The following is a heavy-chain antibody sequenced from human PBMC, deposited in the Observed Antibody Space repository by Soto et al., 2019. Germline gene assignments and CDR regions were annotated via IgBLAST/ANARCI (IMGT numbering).Heavy chain of an antibody. J-gene: IGHJ6*02. V-gene: IGHV1-18*01. CDR1: GYTFTSYG. Sequence: QVQLVQSGAEVKKPGASVKVSCKASGYTFTSYGISWVRQAPGQGLEWMGWIRAYNGNTNYAQKLQGRVTMTTDTSTRAAYMELRSLRSANTAVSYCGRALPTMEVWGQGPTVTVSS. CDR2: IRAYNGNT. CDR3: GRALPTMEV.